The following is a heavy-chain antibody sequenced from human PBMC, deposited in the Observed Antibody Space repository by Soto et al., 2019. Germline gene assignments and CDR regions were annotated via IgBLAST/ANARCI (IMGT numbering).Heavy chain of an antibody. D-gene: IGHD2-21*02. V-gene: IGHV3-30*18. J-gene: IGHJ3*02. CDR2: ISYDGSNK. CDR3: AKEGRAYCGGDGDAFDI. CDR1: GFTFSSYG. Sequence: QVQLVESGGGVVQPGRSLRLSCAASGFTFSSYGMHWVRQAPGKGLEWVAVISYDGSNKYYTDSVKGRFTISRDNSKNTMYQQMNSLGDEDTAVYYCAKEGRAYCGGDGDAFDIWGQGTMVTVSS.